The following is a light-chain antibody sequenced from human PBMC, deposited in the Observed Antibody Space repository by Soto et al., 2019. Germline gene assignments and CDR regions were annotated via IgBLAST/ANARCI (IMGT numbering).Light chain of an antibody. Sequence: QSVLTQPASVSGCPGQSITISCTGTSSDVGSYNLVSWYQQHPGKAPKLMIYEVSKRPSGVSNRFSGSKSGNTASLTISGLQAEDEADYYCCSYAGSSTFGVFGGGTKLTVL. CDR2: EVS. J-gene: IGLJ3*02. CDR3: CSYAGSSTFGV. V-gene: IGLV2-23*02. CDR1: SSDVGSYNL.